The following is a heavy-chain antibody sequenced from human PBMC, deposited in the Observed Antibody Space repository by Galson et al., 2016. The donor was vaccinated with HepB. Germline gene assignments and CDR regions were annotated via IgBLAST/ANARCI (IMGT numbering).Heavy chain of an antibody. CDR3: ATRPGPYGGYLGRHPPIGWYCNLDV. Sequence: SVKVSCKASGGTFSNYVISWARQAPGQGLEWMGGIMPIPGATNYAQKFQGRLTITADGSTATAYMDLGSLRSDDSAVYYCATRPGPYGGYLGRHPPIGWYCNLDVWGQGTTVTVSS. CDR2: IMPIPGAT. CDR1: GGTFSNYV. D-gene: IGHD4-17*01. J-gene: IGHJ6*02. V-gene: IGHV1-69*13.